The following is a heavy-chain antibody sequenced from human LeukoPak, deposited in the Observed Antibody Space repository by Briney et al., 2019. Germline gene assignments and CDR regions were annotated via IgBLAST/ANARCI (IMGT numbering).Heavy chain of an antibody. CDR1: GFTFSSYE. CDR3: ARTYYDILTAYNPYFDY. CDR2: ISSSGSTI. D-gene: IGHD3-9*01. Sequence: GGSLRLSCAASGFTFSSYEMNWVRQAPGKGLEWVSYISSSGSTIYYADSVKGRFTISRDNAKNSLYLQMNSLRAEDTAVYYCARTYYDILTAYNPYFDYWGQGTLVTVSS. J-gene: IGHJ4*02. V-gene: IGHV3-48*03.